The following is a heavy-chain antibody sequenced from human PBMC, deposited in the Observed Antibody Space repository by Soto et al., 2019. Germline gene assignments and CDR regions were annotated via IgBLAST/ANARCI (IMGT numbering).Heavy chain of an antibody. Sequence: EVQLVESGGGLIQPGGSLRLSCAASGFTVSNNYMTWVRQAPGKGLEWVSFIYSSGSTYYADSVKGRFTISRDNFKNTLYLQMNSLRAEETAVYYCARGYSYTQPVFDYWGLGTLVTVSS. D-gene: IGHD5-18*01. CDR2: IYSSGST. CDR1: GFTVSNNY. J-gene: IGHJ4*02. CDR3: ARGYSYTQPVFDY. V-gene: IGHV3-53*01.